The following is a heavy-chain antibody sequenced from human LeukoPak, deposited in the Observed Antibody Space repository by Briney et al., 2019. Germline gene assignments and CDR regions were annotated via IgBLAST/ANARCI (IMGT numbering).Heavy chain of an antibody. J-gene: IGHJ1*01. CDR3: AKDLVASYYYDSSTFFQH. Sequence: GGSLRLSCAASGFTFSSYAMSWVRQAPGKGLEWVSAISGSGGSTYYADSVKGRFTISRDNSKNTLYLQMNSLRAEDTAVYYCAKDLVASYYYDSSTFFQHWGQGTLVTVSS. CDR1: GFTFSSYA. CDR2: ISGSGGST. D-gene: IGHD3-22*01. V-gene: IGHV3-23*01.